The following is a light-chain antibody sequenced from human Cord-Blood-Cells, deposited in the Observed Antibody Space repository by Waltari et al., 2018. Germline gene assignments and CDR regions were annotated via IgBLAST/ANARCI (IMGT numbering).Light chain of an antibody. CDR2: DVS. Sequence: QSALTQPASVSGSPGQSITISCPGTSSDVGGYNYVSWYQQHPGKAPKLMIYDVSNRPSGCSNRFAGSKSGNTASLTISGLQAEDEADYYCSSYTSSSSYVFGTGTKVTVL. CDR1: SSDVGGYNY. J-gene: IGLJ1*01. CDR3: SSYTSSSSYV. V-gene: IGLV2-14*01.